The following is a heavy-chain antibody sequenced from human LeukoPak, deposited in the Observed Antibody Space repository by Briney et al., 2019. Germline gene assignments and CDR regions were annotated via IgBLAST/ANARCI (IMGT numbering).Heavy chain of an antibody. Sequence: PSETLSLTCTVSGGSISSYYWSCIRQPPGKGLEWIGCIYYSVSTNYSPPLKSRVTISVDTSKNRFSLKLSSVTAADTAVYYCARQGYSAYEILDYWGQGTLVTVSS. J-gene: IGHJ4*02. CDR3: ARQGYSAYEILDY. CDR1: GGSISSYY. V-gene: IGHV4-59*08. CDR2: IYYSVST. D-gene: IGHD5-12*01.